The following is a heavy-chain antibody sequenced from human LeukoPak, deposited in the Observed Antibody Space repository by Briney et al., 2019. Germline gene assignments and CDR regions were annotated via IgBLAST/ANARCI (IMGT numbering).Heavy chain of an antibody. CDR3: AKDRIEYYYDSSGSFDY. V-gene: IGHV3-30*18. Sequence: PGRSLRLSCAASGFTFSSYGMHWVRQAPGKGLEWVAVISYDGSNKYYADSVKGRFTISRDNSKNTLYLQMNSLRAEDTAVYYCAKDRIEYYYDSSGSFDYWGQGTLVTVSS. CDR2: ISYDGSNK. D-gene: IGHD3-22*01. CDR1: GFTFSSYG. J-gene: IGHJ4*02.